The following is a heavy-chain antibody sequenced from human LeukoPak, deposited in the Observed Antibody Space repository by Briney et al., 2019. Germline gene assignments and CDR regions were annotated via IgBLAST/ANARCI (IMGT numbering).Heavy chain of an antibody. V-gene: IGHV4-39*07. CDR1: GGSFSSSTYY. Sequence: KPSETLSLTCTVSGGSFSSSTYYWSWIRQPPGKGLEWIVEINHSGSTNYNPSLKSRVTISVDTSKNQFSLKLSSVTAADTAVYYCAGRTLGQLLYTEGDAFDIWGQGTMVTVSS. CDR2: INHSGST. J-gene: IGHJ3*02. D-gene: IGHD2-2*01. CDR3: AGRTLGQLLYTEGDAFDI.